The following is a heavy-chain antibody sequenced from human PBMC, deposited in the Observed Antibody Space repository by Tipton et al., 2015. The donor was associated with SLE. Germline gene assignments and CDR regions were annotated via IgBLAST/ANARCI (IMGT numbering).Heavy chain of an antibody. CDR2: IYYSGST. D-gene: IGHD3-22*01. V-gene: IGHV4-59*11. CDR3: ATVDYFDSGDAFDF. CDR1: GGSISSHS. J-gene: IGHJ3*01. Sequence: TLSLTCTVSGGSISSHSWSWIRQPPGKGLEWIGYIYYSGSTNYNPSLKSRVTISVDKSKNQFSLKLNSVTAAGTAVYYCATVDYFDSGDAFDFWGHGSMVTVSS.